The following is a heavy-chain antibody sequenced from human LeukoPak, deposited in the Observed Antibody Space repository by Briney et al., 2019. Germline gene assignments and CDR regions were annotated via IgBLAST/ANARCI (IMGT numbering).Heavy chain of an antibody. J-gene: IGHJ4*02. CDR1: GITFSNYA. D-gene: IGHD5-18*01. CDR2: ISGSAHKI. V-gene: IGHV3-23*01. Sequence: GGSLRLSCVASGITFSNYAVSWVRQAPEKGLDWVSVISGSAHKIRYADSVEGRFTISRDNSENIVYLQMNNLRVEDTAVYYCAGRPTGYSSGYIHWGQGTLVTVSS. CDR3: AGRPTGYSSGYIH.